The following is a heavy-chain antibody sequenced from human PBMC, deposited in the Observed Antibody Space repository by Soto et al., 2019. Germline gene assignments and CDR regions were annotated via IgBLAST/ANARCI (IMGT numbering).Heavy chain of an antibody. Sequence: EVLLVESGGGLVQPDRPLRLSCAASGFNCENYAMHLVRQAPGKGLEWVSGISWNSGQLDYAGSVRGRFTSSRDNGKNSLYLEMNSLRPHDTALYSCSKDKSTGEYAYYRYMDVWGRGTTVIVSS. J-gene: IGHJ6*03. CDR1: GFNCENYA. CDR3: SKDKSTGEYAYYRYMDV. D-gene: IGHD4-17*01. V-gene: IGHV3-9*01. CDR2: ISWNSGQL.